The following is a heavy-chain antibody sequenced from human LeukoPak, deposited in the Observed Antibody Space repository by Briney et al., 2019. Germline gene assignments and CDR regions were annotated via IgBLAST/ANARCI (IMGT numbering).Heavy chain of an antibody. J-gene: IGHJ6*02. CDR3: ARDNWNYGSSIDV. D-gene: IGHD1-7*01. CDR1: GGSISSYY. Sequence: SETLSLTCTASGGSISSYYWSWIRQPPGKGLEWIGYIYYSGSTNYNPSLKSRVTISVDTSKNQFSLKLSSVTAADTAVYYCARDNWNYGSSIDVWGQGTTVTVSS. CDR2: IYYSGST. V-gene: IGHV4-59*01.